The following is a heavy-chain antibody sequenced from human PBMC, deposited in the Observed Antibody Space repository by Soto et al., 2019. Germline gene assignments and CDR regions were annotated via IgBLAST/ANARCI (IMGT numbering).Heavy chain of an antibody. CDR3: ARGGQASLIYLFFDS. V-gene: IGHV3-23*01. J-gene: IGHJ4*02. Sequence: GGSLRLSCAVSGFTFSDYAMSWVRQTPGKGLEWVSTISEGGGDTYYRDSVKGRFTISRDNSKNSLYLQMSSLRAEDTAVYYCARGGQASLIYLFFDSWGLGTLVTVSS. D-gene: IGHD3-16*01. CDR2: ISEGGGDT. CDR1: GFTFSDYA.